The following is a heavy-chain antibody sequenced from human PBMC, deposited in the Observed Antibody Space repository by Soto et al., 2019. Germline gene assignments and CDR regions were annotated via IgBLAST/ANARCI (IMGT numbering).Heavy chain of an antibody. V-gene: IGHV3-30-3*01. CDR2: ISYDGSNK. J-gene: IGHJ4*02. Sequence: QVQLVESGGGVVQPGRSLRLSCAASGFTFSSYAMHWVRQAPGKGLEWVAVISYDGSNKYYADSVKGRFTISRDNSKNTLYLQMNSRRAEDTAVYYCARGLQDSDYDFWSGYYELERFPVDYWGQGTLFTVSS. CDR1: GFTFSSYA. CDR3: ARGLQDSDYDFWSGYYELERFPVDY. D-gene: IGHD3-3*01.